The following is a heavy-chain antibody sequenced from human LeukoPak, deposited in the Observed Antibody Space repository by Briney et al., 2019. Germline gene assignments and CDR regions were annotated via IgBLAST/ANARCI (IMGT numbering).Heavy chain of an antibody. D-gene: IGHD2-2*01. CDR3: LACYRSIPCY. V-gene: IGHV3-30*02. Sequence: PGGSLRLSCAASGFTFSSYGMHWVRQAPGKGLEWVAFIRYDGSNKYYADSVKGRFTISRDNSKNTLYLQMNSLRADDTAVYYCLACYRSIPCYWGQGTLVTVSS. CDR1: GFTFSSYG. J-gene: IGHJ4*02. CDR2: IRYDGSNK.